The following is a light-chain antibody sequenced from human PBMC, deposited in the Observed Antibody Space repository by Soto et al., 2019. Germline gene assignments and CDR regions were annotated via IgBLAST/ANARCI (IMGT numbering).Light chain of an antibody. J-gene: IGKJ1*01. CDR1: QSVSSNH. CDR3: QQYGSSPWT. CDR2: GAS. Sequence: EILFTQSPGTLSLSPGERDTLSCRASQSVSSNHLAWYQQKPGQAPRLLIYGASSRATGIPDRFSGSGSGTDFTLTISRLEPEDFEVYYCQQYGSSPWTFGQGTKV. V-gene: IGKV3-20*01.